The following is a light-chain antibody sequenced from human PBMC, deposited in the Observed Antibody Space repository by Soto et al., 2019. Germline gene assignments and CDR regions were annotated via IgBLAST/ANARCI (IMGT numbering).Light chain of an antibody. Sequence: QSALTQPPSASGSPGQSVTISCTGTSSDVGDYKYVSWYQQHPGKAPKLMIYEVIKRPSGVPDRFSGSKSGNTASLTVSGLQAEDEADYYCISYADSNSVVFGGGTKVTVL. CDR2: EVI. V-gene: IGLV2-8*01. CDR1: SSDVGDYKY. CDR3: ISYADSNSVV. J-gene: IGLJ2*01.